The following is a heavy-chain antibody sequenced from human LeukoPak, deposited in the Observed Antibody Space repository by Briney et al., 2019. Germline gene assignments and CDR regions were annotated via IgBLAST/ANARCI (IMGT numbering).Heavy chain of an antibody. J-gene: IGHJ4*02. Sequence: PGRSPRLSCTASGFTFGDYAMTWVRQAPGKGLEWVGFIASETYGGTAEYAASVKGRFTISRDDSKSIAYLQMNSLKTEDTAVYYCTRDQTPYYWGQGTLVTVSS. CDR1: GFTFGDYA. CDR2: IASETYGGTA. CDR3: TRDQTPYY. V-gene: IGHV3-49*04.